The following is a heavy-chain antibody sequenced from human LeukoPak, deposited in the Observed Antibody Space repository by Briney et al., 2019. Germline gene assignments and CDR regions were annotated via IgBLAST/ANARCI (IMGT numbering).Heavy chain of an antibody. CDR3: ARQTTVYDYVWGSYPISVDY. V-gene: IGHV4-34*01. J-gene: IGHJ4*02. CDR2: INHSGST. CDR1: GGSFSGYY. Sequence: KTSETLSLTCAVYGGSFSGYYWSWIRQPPGKGLEWIGEINHSGSTNYNPSLKSRVTISVDTSKNQFSLKLSSVAAADTAVYYCARQTTVYDYVWGSYPISVDYWGQGTLVTVSS. D-gene: IGHD3-16*01.